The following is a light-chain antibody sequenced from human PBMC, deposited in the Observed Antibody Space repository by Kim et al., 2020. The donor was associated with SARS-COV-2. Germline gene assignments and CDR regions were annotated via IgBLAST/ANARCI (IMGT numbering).Light chain of an antibody. CDR1: SLRSYY. Sequence: VAWGQTVRIKCQGDSLRSYYATWYQQRPGKAPMLVIYGKNNRPSEIPDRFSGSSSGNTASLTITGAQAEDEADYYCGSRDTNHNVIFGGGTNLTVL. CDR2: GKN. V-gene: IGLV3-19*01. CDR3: GSRDTNHNVI. J-gene: IGLJ2*01.